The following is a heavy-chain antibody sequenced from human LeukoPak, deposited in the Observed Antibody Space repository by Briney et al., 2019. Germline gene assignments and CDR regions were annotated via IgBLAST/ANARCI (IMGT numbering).Heavy chain of an antibody. Sequence: GGSLRLSCAASGFTFSSYAMNWVRQAPGKWLEWVSSISSSSSYIYYADSVKGRFTISRDNAKNSLYLQMNSLRAEDTAVYYCARDRGSGSDYWGQGTLVTVSS. CDR1: GFTFSSYA. CDR3: ARDRGSGSDY. CDR2: ISSSSSYI. V-gene: IGHV3-21*01. D-gene: IGHD6-19*01. J-gene: IGHJ4*02.